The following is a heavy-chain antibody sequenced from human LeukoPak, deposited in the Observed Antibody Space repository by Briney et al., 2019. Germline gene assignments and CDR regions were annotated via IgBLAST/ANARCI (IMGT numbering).Heavy chain of an antibody. CDR2: INSDGSGT. J-gene: IGHJ1*01. CDR3: AIGGGSSTWYEGYLQH. CDR1: GFTFSSHW. Sequence: PGGSLRLSCAASGFTFSSHWMHWVRQAPGKGLVWVSRINSDGSGTIYADSVKGRFTISRDNAKNTLDLQMNSLRPEDTAAYYCAIGGGSSTWYEGYLQHWGQGTLITVSS. D-gene: IGHD6-13*01. V-gene: IGHV3-74*01.